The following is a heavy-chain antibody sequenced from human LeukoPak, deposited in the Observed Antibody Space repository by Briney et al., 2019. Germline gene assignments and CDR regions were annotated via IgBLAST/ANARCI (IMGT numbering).Heavy chain of an antibody. CDR2: INPNSGGT. CDR1: GYTFTSYY. Sequence: ASVKVSCKASGYTFTSYYMHWVRQAPGQGLEWMGWINPNSGGTNYAQKFQGRVTMTRDTSISTAYMELSRLRSDDTAVYYCARSTGYSSSWYSGIGWFDPWGQGTLVTVSS. D-gene: IGHD6-13*01. V-gene: IGHV1-2*02. J-gene: IGHJ5*02. CDR3: ARSTGYSSSWYSGIGWFDP.